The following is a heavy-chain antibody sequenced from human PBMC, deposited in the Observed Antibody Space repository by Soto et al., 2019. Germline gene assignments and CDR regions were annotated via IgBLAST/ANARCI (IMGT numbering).Heavy chain of an antibody. CDR3: AGSKSKWLVEGNNWFDP. J-gene: IGHJ5*02. CDR2: MNPNSGNT. CDR1: GYTFTGYY. D-gene: IGHD6-19*01. Sequence: ASVKVSCKASGYTFTGYYLHWVRQATGQGLEWMGWMNPNSGNTGYAQKFQGRVTMTRNTSISTAYMELSSLRSEDTAVYYCAGSKSKWLVEGNNWFDPWG. V-gene: IGHV1-8*02.